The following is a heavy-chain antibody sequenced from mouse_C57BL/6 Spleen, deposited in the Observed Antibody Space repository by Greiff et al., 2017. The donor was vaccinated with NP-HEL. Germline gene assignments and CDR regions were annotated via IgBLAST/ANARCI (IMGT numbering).Heavy chain of an antibody. CDR3: AIANWVQNYFDY. CDR2: IDPNSGGT. Sequence: VQLQQSGAELVKPGASVKLSCKASGYTFTSYWMHWVKQRPGRGLEWIGRIDPNSGGTKYNEKFKSKATLTVDKPSSTAYMQLSSLTSEDAAVYYCAIANWVQNYFDYWGQGTTLTVSS. D-gene: IGHD4-1*01. CDR1: GYTFTSYW. V-gene: IGHV1-72*01. J-gene: IGHJ2*01.